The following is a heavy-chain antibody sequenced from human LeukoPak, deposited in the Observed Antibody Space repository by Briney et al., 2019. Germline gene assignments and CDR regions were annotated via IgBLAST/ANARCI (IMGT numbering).Heavy chain of an antibody. CDR3: AGREYSSSSRYWYFDL. V-gene: IGHV4-59*08. D-gene: IGHD6-6*01. CDR1: GGSISSYY. CDR2: IYYSGST. Sequence: PSETLSLTCTVSGGSISSYYWSWIRQPPGKGLEWIGYIYYSGSTNYNPSLKSRVTIPVDTSKNQFSLKLSSVTAADTAVYYCAGREYSSSSRYWYFDLWGRGTLVTVSS. J-gene: IGHJ2*01.